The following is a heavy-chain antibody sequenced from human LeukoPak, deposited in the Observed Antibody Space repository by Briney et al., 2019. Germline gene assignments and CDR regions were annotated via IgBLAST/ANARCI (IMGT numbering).Heavy chain of an antibody. CDR1: GYSFASYW. Sequence: GESLRISCKGSGYSFASYWISWVRQMPGKGLEWMGKIDPIDSYTNYSPSFQGHVTISADKSLSTAYLQWSNLRASDTAMYYCARHHTSMVDWGQGTLVTVSS. CDR3: ARHHTSMVD. V-gene: IGHV5-10-1*01. J-gene: IGHJ4*02. CDR2: IDPIDSYT. D-gene: IGHD5-18*01.